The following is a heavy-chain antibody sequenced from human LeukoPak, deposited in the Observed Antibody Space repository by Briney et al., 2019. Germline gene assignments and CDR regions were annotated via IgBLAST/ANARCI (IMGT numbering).Heavy chain of an antibody. CDR3: ARMTTGHDF. D-gene: IGHD4-17*01. CDR1: GGSISSYH. J-gene: IGHJ4*02. CDR2: VFRSGTT. V-gene: IGHV4-4*07. Sequence: SETLSLTCTVSGGSISSYHWSWIRQPAGKGLEWIGRVFRSGTTDYNPSLKSRVMISVDTSKNQFSLKLRSVTAADTAVYFCARMTTGHDFWGQGTLVTVSS.